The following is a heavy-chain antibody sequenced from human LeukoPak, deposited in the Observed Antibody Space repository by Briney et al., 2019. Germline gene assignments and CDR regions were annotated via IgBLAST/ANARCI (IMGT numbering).Heavy chain of an antibody. V-gene: IGHV4-38-2*02. CDR2: IFHRWTT. J-gene: IGHJ5*02. D-gene: IGHD3-10*01. Sequence: SETLSLTCSVSGYSISCGFYWGWIRQSPGIWLQLLGSIFHRWTTYYNPSLKSRITISLDTSLNQFSLNLDSVTAADTATYYCARGYYGSGSYYEGGWFDPWGQGTLVTVSS. CDR3: ARGYYGSGSYYEGGWFDP. CDR1: GYSISCGFY.